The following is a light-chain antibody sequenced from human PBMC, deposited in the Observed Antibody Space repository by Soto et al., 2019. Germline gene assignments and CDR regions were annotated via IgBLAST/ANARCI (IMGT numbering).Light chain of an antibody. J-gene: IGLJ1*01. V-gene: IGLV2-14*01. CDR3: SSFTSSATYV. Sequence: QSALTQPASVSGSPGQSITISCTRTSSDIGNYNYVSWYQQHPGKAPKLMIYDVSNRPSGVSKRFSGSKSGYTASLTISGLQAEDEADYYCSSFTSSATYVFGTGTKV. CDR1: SSDIGNYNY. CDR2: DVS.